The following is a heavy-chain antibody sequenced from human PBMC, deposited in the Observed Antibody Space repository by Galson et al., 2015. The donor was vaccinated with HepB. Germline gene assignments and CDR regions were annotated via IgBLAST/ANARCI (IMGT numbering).Heavy chain of an antibody. V-gene: IGHV5-51*01. D-gene: IGHD3-22*01. J-gene: IGHJ3*02. Sequence: QSGAEVKKPGESLKISCKASGYSFTSYWIGWARQMPGKGLEWMGIIYPGDSDIRYSPSFQGQVTISADKSINTAYLQWSSLKASDTAMYYCARGILVVVTSHDAFDIWGQGTMVTVSS. CDR1: GYSFTSYW. CDR2: IYPGDSDI. CDR3: ARGILVVVTSHDAFDI.